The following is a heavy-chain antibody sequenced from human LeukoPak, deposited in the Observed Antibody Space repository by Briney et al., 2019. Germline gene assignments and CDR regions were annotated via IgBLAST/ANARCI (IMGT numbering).Heavy chain of an antibody. D-gene: IGHD1-14*01. J-gene: IGHJ4*02. V-gene: IGHV3-48*02. CDR2: VSSGGGTI. Sequence: GGSLRLSCAASGFTFSTYNMTWVRQTPGKGLEWLSYVSSGGGTIYYADSVKGRFTISRDNGKDSLYLQMNSLRDEDTAVYYCAGSNRKYYFDYWGQGTLVTVSS. CDR3: AGSNRKYYFDY. CDR1: GFTFSTYN.